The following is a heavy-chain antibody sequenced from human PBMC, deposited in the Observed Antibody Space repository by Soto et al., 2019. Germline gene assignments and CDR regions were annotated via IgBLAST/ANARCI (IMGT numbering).Heavy chain of an antibody. CDR3: AKSRGDGYNFFDY. D-gene: IGHD5-12*01. Sequence: GGSLRLSCAASGFTFSSYAMSWVRQAPGKGLEWVSAISGSGGSTYYADSVKGRFTISRDNAKNSLYLQMNSLRAEDTALYYCAKSRGDGYNFFDYWGQGTLVTVSS. J-gene: IGHJ4*02. CDR1: GFTFSSYA. CDR2: ISGSGGST. V-gene: IGHV3-23*01.